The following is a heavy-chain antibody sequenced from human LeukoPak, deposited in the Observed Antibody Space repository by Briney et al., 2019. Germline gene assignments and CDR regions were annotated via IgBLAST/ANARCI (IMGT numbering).Heavy chain of an antibody. J-gene: IGHJ6*02. Sequence: ASVKVSCKASGYTFTSFDINWVRQAPGQGLEWMGWMNPNSGKIAYAQKFLGRVTMTRNTSINTAYMELSSLRSEDTAVYYCALNYYYYYGMDVWGQGTTVTVSS. CDR1: GYTFTSFD. CDR2: MNPNSGKI. CDR3: ALNYYYYYGMDV. V-gene: IGHV1-8*01.